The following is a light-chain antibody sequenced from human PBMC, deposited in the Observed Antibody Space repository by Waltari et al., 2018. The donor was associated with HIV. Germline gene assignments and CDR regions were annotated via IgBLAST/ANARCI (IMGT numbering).Light chain of an antibody. CDR2: STD. Sequence: QTVVTQEPSFSVSPGGTVTLTCGLTSGSVSTSYYPSWYQQTPGQAPLTLTFSTDTRSSGVPHRFFSSILGNKAALTITGAQADDESDYSCVLYMGSGIRVFGGGTKLTVL. J-gene: IGLJ2*01. CDR1: SGSVSTSYY. CDR3: VLYMGSGIRV. V-gene: IGLV8-61*01.